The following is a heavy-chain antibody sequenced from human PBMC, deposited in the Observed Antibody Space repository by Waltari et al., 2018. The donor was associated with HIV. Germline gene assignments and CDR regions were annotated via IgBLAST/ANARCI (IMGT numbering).Heavy chain of an antibody. CDR3: ARAYGYSSGYYFDY. Sequence: EVQLVESGGGLVQPGGSLRLSCAASGFTFSSYDMHWVRQATGKGLEWVSAIGTAGDTYYPGSVKGRFTISRENAKNSLYLQMNSLRAGDTAVYYCARAYGYSSGYYFDYWGQGTLVTVSS. CDR2: IGTAGDT. V-gene: IGHV3-13*01. D-gene: IGHD6-19*01. J-gene: IGHJ4*02. CDR1: GFTFSSYD.